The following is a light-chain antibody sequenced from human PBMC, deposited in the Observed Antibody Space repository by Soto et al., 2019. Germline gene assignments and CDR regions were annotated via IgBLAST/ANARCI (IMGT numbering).Light chain of an antibody. CDR2: ATS. CDR3: QHYNNWPLT. CDR1: QSVSSSY. V-gene: IGKV3-15*01. Sequence: EIVLTQSPATLSLSPGERATLSCGASQSVSSSYLAWYQQKPGQTPRLLIYATSTRATGIPARFSGSGSGTEFTLTISSLQSEDFAVYYCQHYNNWPLTFGGGTKVDIK. J-gene: IGKJ4*01.